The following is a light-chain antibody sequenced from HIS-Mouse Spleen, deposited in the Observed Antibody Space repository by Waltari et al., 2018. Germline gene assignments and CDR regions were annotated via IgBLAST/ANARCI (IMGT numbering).Light chain of an antibody. CDR2: RNN. J-gene: IGLJ3*02. CDR3: AAWDDSLSGPV. Sequence: QSVLTQPPSASGTPGQRVTISCSGSSSNIGSNYVYWYQQLPGTAPKLLSYRNNRRPSGVPDRFSGSKSGTSASLAISGLRSADEADYYCAAWDDSLSGPVFGGGTKLTVL. CDR1: SSNIGSNY. V-gene: IGLV1-47*01.